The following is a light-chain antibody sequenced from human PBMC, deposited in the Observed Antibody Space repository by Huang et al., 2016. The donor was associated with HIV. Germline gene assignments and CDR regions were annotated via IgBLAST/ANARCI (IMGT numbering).Light chain of an antibody. CDR2: GAS. J-gene: IGKJ2*01. V-gene: IGKV3-15*01. CDR3: QQYNNWPT. CDR1: QSVSSN. Sequence: EMVMTQSPVTLSVSPGERATPSCRASQSVSSNLAWYQQKPGQAPRLLIYGASTRATGIPARFSGSGAGTEFTLTIGSLQSEDFAVYYCQQYNNWPTFGQGTKLESK.